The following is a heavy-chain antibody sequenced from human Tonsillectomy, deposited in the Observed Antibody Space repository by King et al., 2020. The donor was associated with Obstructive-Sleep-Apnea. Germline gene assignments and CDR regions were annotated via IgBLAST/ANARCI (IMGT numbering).Heavy chain of an antibody. D-gene: IGHD6-13*01. CDR2: ISWNSGSI. J-gene: IGHJ4*02. CDR1: GFTFDDYA. Sequence: VQLVESGGGLVQPGRSLRLSCAASGFTFDDYAMHWVRQAPGKGLEWVSCISWNSGSIGYADSVKGRFTISRDNAKNSLHLQMNSLRAEDTALYYCAKGGYSSRWNCDQGTLVTVSS. V-gene: IGHV3-9*01. CDR3: AKGGYSSRWN.